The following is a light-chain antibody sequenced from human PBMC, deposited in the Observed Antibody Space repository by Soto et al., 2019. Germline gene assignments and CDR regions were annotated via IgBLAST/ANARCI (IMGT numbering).Light chain of an antibody. CDR1: QGINKF. CDR2: EAS. V-gene: IGKV1-33*01. J-gene: IGKJ4*01. Sequence: DIQMTQSPSSLSASVGDRVTITCQATQGINKFVNWYQQRPGKAPKLLIYEASNLETGVPSRFSGSGSVTDFTFTISSLQAEDVATYYCQQYYSLPLTFGGGTKVEIK. CDR3: QQYYSLPLT.